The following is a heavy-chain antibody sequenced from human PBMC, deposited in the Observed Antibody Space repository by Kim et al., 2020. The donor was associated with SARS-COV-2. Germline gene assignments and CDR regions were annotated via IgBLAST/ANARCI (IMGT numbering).Heavy chain of an antibody. D-gene: IGHD1-26*01. V-gene: IGHV3-66*01. CDR3: ARDRGSYPESGY. Sequence: LYADSVKGRFTISRDNSKNTLYLQMNSLRAEDTAVYYCARDRGSYPESGYWGHGTLVTVSS. J-gene: IGHJ4*01.